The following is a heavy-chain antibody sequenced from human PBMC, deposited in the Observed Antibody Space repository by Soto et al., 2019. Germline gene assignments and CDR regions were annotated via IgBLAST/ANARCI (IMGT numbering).Heavy chain of an antibody. CDR2: IYYSGST. CDR3: ARMYYYDSSGPPYFDY. D-gene: IGHD3-22*01. CDR1: GGSISSGGYS. Sequence: SETLSLTCAVSGGSISSGGYSWSWIRQPPGKGLEWIGYIYYSGSTYYNPSLKSRVTISVDTSKNQFSLKLSSVTAADTAVYYCARMYYYDSSGPPYFDYWGQGTLVTVSS. J-gene: IGHJ4*02. V-gene: IGHV4-31*11.